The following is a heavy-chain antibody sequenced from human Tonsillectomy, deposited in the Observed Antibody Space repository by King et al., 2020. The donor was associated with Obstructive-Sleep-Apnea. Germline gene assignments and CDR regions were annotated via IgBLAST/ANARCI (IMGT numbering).Heavy chain of an antibody. Sequence: QLQESGPGLVKPSETLSLTCTVSGGSISSYYWSWLRQPPGKGLEWIGYIYYSGSTNYNPSLKSRVTISVDTSKNQFSLKLSSVTAADTAVYYCARHVGKSYWGGDRYSYFDYWGQGNLVTVSS. CDR2: IYYSGST. J-gene: IGHJ4*02. CDR3: ARHVGKSYWGGDRYSYFDY. D-gene: IGHD2-21*02. V-gene: IGHV4-59*08. CDR1: GGSISSYY.